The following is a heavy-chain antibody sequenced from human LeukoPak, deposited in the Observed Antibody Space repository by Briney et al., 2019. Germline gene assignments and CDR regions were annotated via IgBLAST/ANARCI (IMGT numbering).Heavy chain of an antibody. CDR2: ISGSGGST. J-gene: IGHJ4*02. CDR3: AKNFGSSGWFQFDY. V-gene: IGHV3-23*01. CDR1: GFTFSSYA. D-gene: IGHD6-19*01. Sequence: PGGSLRLSCAASGFTFSSYAMSWVRQAPGKGLEWVSAISGSGGSTYYADSVKGRFTISRDTSKNTLYLQMNSLRAGDTAVYYCAKNFGSSGWFQFDYWGQGTLVTVSS.